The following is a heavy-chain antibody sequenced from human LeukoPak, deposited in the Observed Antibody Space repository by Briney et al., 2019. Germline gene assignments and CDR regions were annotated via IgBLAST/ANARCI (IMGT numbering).Heavy chain of an antibody. CDR2: ISHDGSNT. V-gene: IGHV3-30*04. J-gene: IGHJ6*03. D-gene: IGHD6-13*01. CDR1: GFTFSNSA. Sequence: GGSLRLSCAASGFTFSNSAMYWVRQAPGKGLQWVALISHDGSNTYYADSVKGRFTISRDNYKKTLYLQMNRLRVEDTAVYYCATDPGRLGISEENYYYYYYMDVWGKGTTVTVSS. CDR3: ATDPGRLGISEENYYYYYYMDV.